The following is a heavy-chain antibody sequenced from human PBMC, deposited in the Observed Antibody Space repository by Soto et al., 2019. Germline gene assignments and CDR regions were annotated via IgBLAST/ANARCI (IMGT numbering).Heavy chain of an antibody. J-gene: IGHJ5*02. D-gene: IGHD2-21*01. CDR1: GGSISSGGYY. CDR2: IYYSGST. Sequence: PSETLSLTCTVSGGSISSGGYYWSWIRQHPGKGLEWIGYIYYSGSTYYNPSLKSRVTISVDTSKDQFSLKLSSVTAADTAVYYCARFEIPRFWFDPWGQGTLVTVS. CDR3: ARFEIPRFWFDP. V-gene: IGHV4-31*03.